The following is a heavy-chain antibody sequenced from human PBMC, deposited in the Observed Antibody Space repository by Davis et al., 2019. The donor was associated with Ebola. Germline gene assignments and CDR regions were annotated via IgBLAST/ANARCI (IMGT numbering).Heavy chain of an antibody. CDR3: ARETVGYDFWSGYYDAFDI. CDR1: GFTFSSYW. Sequence: GESLKISCAASGFTFSSYWMSWVRQAPGKGLEWVANIKQDGSEKYYVDSVKGRFTISRDNAKNSLYLQMNSLRAEDTAVYYCARETVGYDFWSGYYDAFDIWGQGTMVTVSS. D-gene: IGHD3-3*01. J-gene: IGHJ3*02. CDR2: IKQDGSEK. V-gene: IGHV3-7*01.